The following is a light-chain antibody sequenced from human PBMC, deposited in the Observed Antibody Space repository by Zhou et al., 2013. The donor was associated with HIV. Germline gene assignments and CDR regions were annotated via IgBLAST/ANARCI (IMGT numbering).Light chain of an antibody. Sequence: AIRLTQFPSSLSVSTGDRITITCRASQYISTYVSWYQQKPGNPPKLLIYGASTLQSGVPSRFSGSGSGTDFTLTINCLQSEDFATYHCQEYYDYLWTFGQGTQVEMK. CDR3: QEYYDYLWT. V-gene: IGKV1-8*01. CDR1: QYISTY. J-gene: IGKJ1*01. CDR2: GAS.